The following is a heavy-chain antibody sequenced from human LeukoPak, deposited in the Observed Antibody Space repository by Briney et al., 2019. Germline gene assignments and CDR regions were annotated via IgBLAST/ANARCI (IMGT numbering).Heavy chain of an antibody. V-gene: IGHV4-4*07. CDR2: IYTSGST. CDR1: GGSISSYY. Sequence: PSETLSLTCTVSGGSISSYYWSWIRQPAGKGLEWIGRIYTSGSTNYNPSLKSRVTMSVDTSKNQFSLKLSPVTAADTAVYYCARTGYSSGFNWFDPWGQGTLVTVSS. D-gene: IGHD6-19*01. CDR3: ARTGYSSGFNWFDP. J-gene: IGHJ5*02.